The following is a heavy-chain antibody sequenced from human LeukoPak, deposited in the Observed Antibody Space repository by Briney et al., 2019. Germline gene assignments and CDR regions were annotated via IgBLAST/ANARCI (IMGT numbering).Heavy chain of an antibody. CDR1: GFTFGSNY. V-gene: IGHV3-53*01. CDR3: ARGAESIVGAPSPPDY. D-gene: IGHD1-26*01. Sequence: GGSLRLSCAASGFTFGSNYMSWVRQAPGKGLEWVSVIYSGGSTYYADSVKGRFTISRDNSKNTLYLQMNSLRAEDTAVYYCARGAESIVGAPSPPDYWGQGTLVTVSS. J-gene: IGHJ4*02. CDR2: IYSGGST.